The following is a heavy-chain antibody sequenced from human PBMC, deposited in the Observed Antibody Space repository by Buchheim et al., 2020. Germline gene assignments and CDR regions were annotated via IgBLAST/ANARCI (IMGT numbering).Heavy chain of an antibody. D-gene: IGHD3-9*01. Sequence: QVQLVESGGGVVQPGRSLRLSCAASGFTFSSYAMHWVRQAPGKGLEWVAVISYDGSNKYYADSVKGRFTISRDNSKNTLYLQMNSLRAEDTAVYYCARDTSMYYDILTRFDYWGQGT. CDR3: ARDTSMYYDILTRFDY. J-gene: IGHJ4*02. CDR1: GFTFSSYA. CDR2: ISYDGSNK. V-gene: IGHV3-30*04.